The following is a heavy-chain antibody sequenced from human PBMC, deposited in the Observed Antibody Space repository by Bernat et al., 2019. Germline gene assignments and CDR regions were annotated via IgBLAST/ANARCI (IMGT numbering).Heavy chain of an antibody. CDR1: GFTFSSYA. CDR3: AKDLARYSSSSYAFDI. D-gene: IGHD6-6*01. V-gene: IGHV3-23*01. Sequence: EVQLLESGGGLVQPGGSLRLSCAASGFTFSSYAMSWVRQSPGKGLEWVSAISGSGGSTYNADSVKVRFTISRDNSKNTLYLQMNSLRAEDTAVYYCAKDLARYSSSSYAFDIWGQGTMVTVSS. CDR2: ISGSGGST. J-gene: IGHJ3*02.